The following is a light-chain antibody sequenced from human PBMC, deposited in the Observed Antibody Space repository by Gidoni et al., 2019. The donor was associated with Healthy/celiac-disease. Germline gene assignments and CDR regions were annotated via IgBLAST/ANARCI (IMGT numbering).Light chain of an antibody. CDR3: QQRSNWPLIT. J-gene: IGKJ5*01. CDR2: DAS. V-gene: IGKV3-11*01. Sequence: IVLTHSPATLSLAPGERATLSCRAGQSGSSYLAWYQQKPGQAPRPLIYDASNRATGIPARFSGSGSGTDFTLTISSLEPEDFAVYYCQQRSNWPLITFXQXTRLEIK. CDR1: QSGSSY.